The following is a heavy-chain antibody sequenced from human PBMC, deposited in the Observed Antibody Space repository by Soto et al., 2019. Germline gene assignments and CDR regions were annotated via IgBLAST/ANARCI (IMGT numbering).Heavy chain of an antibody. CDR2: INPNSGGT. J-gene: IGHJ4*02. V-gene: IGHV1-2*02. CDR1: GYTFTDYF. Sequence: QVKLVQSGAEVRKPGASVKVSCKASGYTFTDYFLHWGRQAPGQGLEWMGWINPNSGGTNYAQKFQGRVTMTRDTSITTAYMEVNRLQSDDTAVYYCARVGLLVRGIRVNYFDYWGQGTLVTASS. CDR3: ARVGLLVRGIRVNYFDY. D-gene: IGHD3-10*01.